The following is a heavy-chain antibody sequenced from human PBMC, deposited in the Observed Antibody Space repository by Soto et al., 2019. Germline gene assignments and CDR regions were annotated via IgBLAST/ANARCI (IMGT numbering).Heavy chain of an antibody. CDR2: IDPSDSYT. V-gene: IGHV5-10-1*01. D-gene: IGHD6-13*01. CDR3: ARSRAAAPPRVGMDV. CDR1: GYSFTSYW. Sequence: PGESLKISCKGSGYSFTSYWISWVRQMPGKGLEWMGRIDPSDSYTNYSPSFQGHVTISADKSISTAYLQWSSLKASDTAMYYCARSRAAAPPRVGMDVWGQGTTVTVSS. J-gene: IGHJ6*02.